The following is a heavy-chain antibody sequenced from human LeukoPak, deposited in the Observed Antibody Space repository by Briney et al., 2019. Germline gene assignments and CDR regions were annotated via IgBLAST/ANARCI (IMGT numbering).Heavy chain of an antibody. Sequence: SETLSLTCTVSGDSITNYYWNWIRQLPGKGLEWIGYIYYSGSTNYNPSLKSRVTTSVDTSKNQFSLKLSSVTAADTAVYYCARGVGDFNFDYWGQGTLVTVSS. V-gene: IGHV4-59*01. CDR3: ARGVGDFNFDY. J-gene: IGHJ4*02. D-gene: IGHD2-21*02. CDR2: IYYSGST. CDR1: GDSITNYY.